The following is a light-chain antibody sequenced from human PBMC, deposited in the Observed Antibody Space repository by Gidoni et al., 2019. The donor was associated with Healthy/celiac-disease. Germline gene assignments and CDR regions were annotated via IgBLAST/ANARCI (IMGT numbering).Light chain of an antibody. CDR3: QQYNSDSTT. Sequence: DIQMTQSPSILSVSVGDRVTITCRASHSINTWLAWYRQKPGEAPKLLISDASILESGVPSRFSGSGSGTEFTLTISSLQPDDFATYYCQQYNSDSTTFGQGTRLDIK. CDR2: DAS. V-gene: IGKV1-5*01. CDR1: HSINTW. J-gene: IGKJ5*01.